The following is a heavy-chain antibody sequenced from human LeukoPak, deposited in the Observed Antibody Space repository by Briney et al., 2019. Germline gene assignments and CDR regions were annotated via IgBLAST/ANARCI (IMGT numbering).Heavy chain of an antibody. CDR3: AKDCSAPMQLWLSCVDY. CDR2: ISGSGGST. V-gene: IGHV3-23*01. CDR1: GFTFSSYA. J-gene: IGHJ4*02. Sequence: GGSLRLSCAASGFTFSSYAMSWVRQAPGKGLEWVSAISGSGGSTYYADSVKGRFSISRDNSKNTLYLQMNSLRAEDTAVYYCAKDCSAPMQLWLSCVDYWGQGTLVTVSS. D-gene: IGHD5-18*01.